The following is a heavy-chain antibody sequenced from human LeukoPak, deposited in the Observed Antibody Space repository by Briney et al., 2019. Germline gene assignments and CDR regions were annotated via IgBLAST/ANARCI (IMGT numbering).Heavy chain of an antibody. CDR3: ARVLAVSGYDIPD. CDR2: IYYSGST. CDR1: GGSISSSSYY. D-gene: IGHD5-12*01. J-gene: IGHJ4*02. Sequence: PSETLSLTCTVSGGSISSSSYYWGWIRQPPGKGLEWIGSIYYSGSTYYNPSLKSRVTISVDTSKNQFSLKLSSVTAADTAVYYCARVLAVSGYDIPDWGKGTLVTVSS. V-gene: IGHV4-39*01.